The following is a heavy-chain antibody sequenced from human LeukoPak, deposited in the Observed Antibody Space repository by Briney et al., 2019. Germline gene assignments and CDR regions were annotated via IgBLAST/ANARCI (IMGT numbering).Heavy chain of an antibody. Sequence: PSETLSLTCAVYGGSFSGYYWSWIRQPPGKGLEWIGEINHSGSTDYNPSLKSRVTISVDTSKNQFSLKLSSVTAADTAVYYCARDKNDFPFDYWGQGTLVTVSS. CDR2: INHSGST. D-gene: IGHD3-3*01. CDR3: ARDKNDFPFDY. CDR1: GGSFSGYY. J-gene: IGHJ4*02. V-gene: IGHV4-34*01.